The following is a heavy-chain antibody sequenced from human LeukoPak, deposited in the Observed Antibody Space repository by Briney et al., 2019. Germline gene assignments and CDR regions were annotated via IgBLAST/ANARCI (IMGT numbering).Heavy chain of an antibody. CDR3: AHLRSRVNTPLDAFDI. CDR2: IYWNDDK. J-gene: IGHJ3*02. V-gene: IGHV2-5*01. Sequence: ESGPTLVNPTQTLTLTCTFSGFSLSSSGVGVGWIRQPPRKALEWLALIYWNDDKLYSPSLKSSLTITKDTSKNQVVLTMTNMDPVDTATYYCAHLRSRVNTPLDAFDIWGQGTMVTVSS. D-gene: IGHD3-22*01. CDR1: GFSLSSSGVG.